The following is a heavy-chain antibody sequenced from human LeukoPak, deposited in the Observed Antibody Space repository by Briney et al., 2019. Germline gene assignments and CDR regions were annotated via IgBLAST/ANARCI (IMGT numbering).Heavy chain of an antibody. J-gene: IGHJ3*02. CDR3: ARQSDVRTRRGDDAFDI. V-gene: IGHV1-18*01. CDR2: INTYNGNT. Sequence: ASVKVSCKASGGTFSSYAITWVRQAPGQGLEWMGWINTYNGNTNYAQKLQGRVTITRDTSTSTVYMELRSLRSDDTAVYYCARQSDVRTRRGDDAFDIWGQGTMVTVSS. CDR1: GGTFSSYA. D-gene: IGHD3-10*01.